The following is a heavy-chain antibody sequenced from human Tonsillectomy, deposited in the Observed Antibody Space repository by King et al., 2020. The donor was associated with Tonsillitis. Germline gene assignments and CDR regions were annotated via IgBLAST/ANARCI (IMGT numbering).Heavy chain of an antibody. CDR2: ISSSSSYT. V-gene: IGHV3-11*06. Sequence: VQLVESGGGLVKPGGSLRLSCAASGFTFSDYYMSWIRQAPGKGLEWVSYISSSSSYTNYADSVRGRFTTSRDNAKNLRYLQMNSLRAEDTAVYYCPRVSFLGEYLNLWGSGTLVTVSS. J-gene: IGHJ2*01. CDR3: PRVSFLGEYLNL. CDR1: GFTFSDYY.